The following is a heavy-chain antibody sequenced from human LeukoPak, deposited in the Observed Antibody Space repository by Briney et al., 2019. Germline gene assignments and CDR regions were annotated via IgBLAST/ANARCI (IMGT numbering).Heavy chain of an antibody. D-gene: IGHD3-10*01. V-gene: IGHV3-33*01. Sequence: GGSLRLSCAASGFMFSSYGMHWVRQSPGKGLEWVALIWSDGTHETYADSVKGRFTISRDNSKNTLYLQMDSLRAEDTAVFFCAREGGSGTYSGNFDYWGQGTPVTVSS. CDR1: GFMFSSYG. CDR2: IWSDGTHE. CDR3: AREGGSGTYSGNFDY. J-gene: IGHJ4*02.